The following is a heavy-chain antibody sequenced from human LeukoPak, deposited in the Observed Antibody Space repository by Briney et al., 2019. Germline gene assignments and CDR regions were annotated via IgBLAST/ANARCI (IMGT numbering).Heavy chain of an antibody. J-gene: IGHJ4*02. V-gene: IGHV3-30-3*01. CDR2: ISYDGSDK. Sequence: GGSLRLSCAASGFAFSSYALHWVRQAPGKGLEWVAVISYDGSDKHYADSVRGRFTISRDNSKNTVYLQMNSLRAEDTAVYYRARGEYGSDLDYWGQGTLVTVSS. CDR1: GFAFSSYA. D-gene: IGHD3-10*01. CDR3: ARGEYGSDLDY.